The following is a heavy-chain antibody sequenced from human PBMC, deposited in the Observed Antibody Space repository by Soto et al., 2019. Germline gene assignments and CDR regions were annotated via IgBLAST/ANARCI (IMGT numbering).Heavy chain of an antibody. J-gene: IGHJ5*02. CDR2: IGTQHDT. CDR1: GFTFSAYD. D-gene: IGHD2-8*02. V-gene: IGHV3-13*01. Sequence: EVQLVESGGGLVQPGGSLRLSCAASGFTFSAYDMHWVRQATGKGLEWVAAIGTQHDTYYPDSVKGRFTISRENAKNSLSLQMNSLRAGDTAVYCCARQASYWHGGGGWFDPWGQGTLVTVSS. CDR3: ARQASYWHGGGGWFDP.